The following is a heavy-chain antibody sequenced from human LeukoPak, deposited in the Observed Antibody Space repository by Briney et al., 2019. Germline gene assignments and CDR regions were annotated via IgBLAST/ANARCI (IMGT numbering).Heavy chain of an antibody. J-gene: IGHJ5*02. V-gene: IGHV3-23*01. CDR1: GFTFSSYT. CDR3: AKEGGA. CDR2: IGGRGGST. D-gene: IGHD3-16*01. Sequence: GGSLRLSCVGSGFTFSSYTMTCVRQAPGKGLEWVSAIGGRGGSTYYADSVKGRFTISRDNSKNTVYLQMNSLRADDTAVYYCAKEGGAWGQGTLVTVSS.